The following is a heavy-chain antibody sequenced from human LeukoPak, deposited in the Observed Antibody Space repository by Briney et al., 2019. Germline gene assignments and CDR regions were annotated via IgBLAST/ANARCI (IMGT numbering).Heavy chain of an antibody. D-gene: IGHD6-13*01. Sequence: ASVKVSCKASGGTFTRYTISWVRQAPGQGLEWMGRIIPILGIANYAQKFQGRVPITADKSTSTAYMELSSLRSEDTAVYYCARDSDSSLPDYWGQGTLLTVSS. J-gene: IGHJ4*02. V-gene: IGHV1-69*04. CDR1: GGTFTRYT. CDR3: ARDSDSSLPDY. CDR2: IIPILGIA.